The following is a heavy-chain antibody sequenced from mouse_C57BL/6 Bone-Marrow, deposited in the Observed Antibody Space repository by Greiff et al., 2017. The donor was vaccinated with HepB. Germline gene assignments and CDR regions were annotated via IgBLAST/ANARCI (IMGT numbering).Heavy chain of an antibody. CDR3: ARGYDGYPDWYFDV. J-gene: IGHJ1*03. V-gene: IGHV5-16*01. CDR1: GFTFSDYY. CDR2: INYDGSST. Sequence: EVKLMESEGGLVQPGSSMKLSCTASGFTFSDYYMAWVRQVPEKGLEWVANINYDGSSTYYLDSLKSRFIISRDNAKNILYLQMSSLKSEDTATYYCARGYDGYPDWYFDVWGTGTTVTVSS. D-gene: IGHD2-3*01.